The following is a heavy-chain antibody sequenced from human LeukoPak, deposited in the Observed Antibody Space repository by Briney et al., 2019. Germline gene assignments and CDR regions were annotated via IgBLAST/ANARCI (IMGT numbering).Heavy chain of an antibody. D-gene: IGHD2-2*01. CDR1: GGSISSYY. CDR2: IYYSGST. Sequence: SETLSLTCTVSGGSISSYYWSWIRQPPGKGLEWIGYIYYSGSTNYNPSLKSRVTISVDTSNNQLSLKVNSVTAADTAMYYCVKSNSRYQPWTLDIWGRGTMVTVSS. V-gene: IGHV4-59*01. J-gene: IGHJ3*02. CDR3: VKSNSRYQPWTLDI.